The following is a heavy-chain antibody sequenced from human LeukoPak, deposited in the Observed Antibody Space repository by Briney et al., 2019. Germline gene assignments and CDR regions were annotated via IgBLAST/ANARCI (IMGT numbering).Heavy chain of an antibody. CDR2: IYYSGST. CDR1: GGSISSYY. D-gene: IGHD3-22*01. J-gene: IGHJ4*02. V-gene: IGHV4-59*08. CDR3: ARAQDFSDSSGPNYLDF. Sequence: SETLSLTCTVSGGSISSYYWGWIRQPPGKGLEWIGYIYYSGSTNYNPSLKSRVTISVDTSKNQFSLKLLSVTAADTAVYYCARAQDFSDSSGPNYLDFWGQGILVTVSS.